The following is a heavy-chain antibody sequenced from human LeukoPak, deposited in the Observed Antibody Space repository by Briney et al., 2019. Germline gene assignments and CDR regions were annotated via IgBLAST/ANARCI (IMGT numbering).Heavy chain of an antibody. CDR1: GGSISSYY. V-gene: IGHV4-59*01. CDR2: IYYSGST. D-gene: IGHD6-19*01. J-gene: IGHJ5*02. CDR3: ARVRVAVWFDP. Sequence: SETLSLTCTVSGGSISSYYWSWIRQPPGKGLEWIGHIYYSGSTNYNPSLKSRVTISVDTSKNQFSLKLSSVTAADTAVYYCARVRVAVWFDPWGQGTLVTVSS.